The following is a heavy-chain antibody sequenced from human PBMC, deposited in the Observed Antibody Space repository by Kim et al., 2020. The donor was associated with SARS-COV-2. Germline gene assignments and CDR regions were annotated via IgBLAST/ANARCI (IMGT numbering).Heavy chain of an antibody. J-gene: IGHJ4*02. D-gene: IGHD2-21*02. CDR3: ARGGDCGGDCPYYFDY. V-gene: IGHV1-46*01. CDR2: INPSGGST. CDR1: GYTFTSYY. Sequence: ASVKVSCKASGYTFTSYYMHWVRQAPGQGLEWMGIINPSGGSTSYAQKFQGRVTMTRDTSTSTVYMELSSLRSEDTAVYYCARGGDCGGDCPYYFDYWGQGTLVTVSS.